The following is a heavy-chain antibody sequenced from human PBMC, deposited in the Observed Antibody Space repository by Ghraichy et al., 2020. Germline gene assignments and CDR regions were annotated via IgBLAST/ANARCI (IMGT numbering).Heavy chain of an antibody. D-gene: IGHD1-14*01. J-gene: IGHJ4*02. CDR2: LNTDGTTV. CDR3: VRSYKDGLRHFDY. CDR1: GFSFTDYW. Sequence: GGSLRLSCAASGFSFTDYWMHWVHQTPGRGLEWVSHLNTDGTTVNYADSVKGRFTISRDNAKNTVYLQMISLTVEDTAFYYCVRSYKDGLRHFDYWGQGTLVTVSS. V-gene: IGHV3-74*01.